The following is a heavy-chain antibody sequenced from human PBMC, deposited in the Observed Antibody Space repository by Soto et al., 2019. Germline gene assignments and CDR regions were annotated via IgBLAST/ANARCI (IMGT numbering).Heavy chain of an antibody. CDR3: AKGSGSGYGTPADS. V-gene: IGHV3-23*01. J-gene: IGHJ4*02. CDR1: GFTLSSHA. D-gene: IGHD2-15*01. Sequence: PGGSLRLSCAASGFTLSSHAMSWVRQAPGKGLEWVSTLSGSGAGKYYADSVKGRFTISRDTSQNTLYLQMNSLRAEDTAVYYCAKGSGSGYGTPADSWGQGTLVTVSS. CDR2: LSGSGAGK.